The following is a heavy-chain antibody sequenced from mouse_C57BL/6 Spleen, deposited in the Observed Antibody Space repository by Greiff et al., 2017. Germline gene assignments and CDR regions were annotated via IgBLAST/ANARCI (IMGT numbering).Heavy chain of an antibody. Sequence: QVQLQQPGAELVRPGSSVKLSCKASGYTFTSYWMHWVKQRPIQGLEWIGNIDPSDSVTHYNQKFKDKATLTVDKSSSTAYMQLSSLTSEDSAVYYYFYYGYDEGFAYWGQGTLVTVSA. D-gene: IGHD2-2*01. V-gene: IGHV1-52*01. J-gene: IGHJ3*01. CDR3: FYYGYDEGFAY. CDR1: GYTFTSYW. CDR2: IDPSDSVT.